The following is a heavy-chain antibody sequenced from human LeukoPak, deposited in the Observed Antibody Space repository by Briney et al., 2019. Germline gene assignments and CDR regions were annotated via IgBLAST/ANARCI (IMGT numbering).Heavy chain of an antibody. D-gene: IGHD6-6*01. J-gene: IGHJ5*02. Sequence: KSSETLSLTCTVSGGSLSSSSYYWGWIRQPPGKGLEWIGSIYYIGSTYYNPSLKSRVTISVDTSKNQLFLKLSSVTAADTAVYECSRQYSMGLSLAARSDNWFDPWGQGTLVTVSS. CDR3: SRQYSMGLSLAARSDNWFDP. CDR2: IYYIGST. V-gene: IGHV4-39*01. CDR1: GGSLSSSSYY.